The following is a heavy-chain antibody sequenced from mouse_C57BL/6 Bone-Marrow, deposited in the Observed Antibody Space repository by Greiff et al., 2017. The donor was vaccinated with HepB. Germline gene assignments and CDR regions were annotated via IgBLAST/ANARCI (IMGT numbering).Heavy chain of an antibody. D-gene: IGHD2-3*01. CDR1: GFTFSSYA. J-gene: IGHJ2*01. V-gene: IGHV5-9-1*02. Sequence: EVKLVESGAGLVKPGGSLKLSCAASGFTFSSYAMSWVRQTPEKRLEWVAYISSGGDYIYYADTVKGRFTISRDNARNTLYLQMSRLKSEDTAMYYCTREGDGYLEDFDYWGQGTTLTVSS. CDR2: ISSGGDYI. CDR3: TREGDGYLEDFDY.